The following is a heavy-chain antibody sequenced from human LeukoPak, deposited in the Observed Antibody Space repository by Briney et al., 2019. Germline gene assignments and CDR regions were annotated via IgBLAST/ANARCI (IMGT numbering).Heavy chain of an antibody. Sequence: GGSLRLSCAASGFTFSSHAMHWVRQAPGKGLEWVAVVPDDGSNKHYSDSVKGRFTISRDSSKNTLYLQMNSLRVEDTAVYYCARGGPGELNHPHEYYYYYYYMDVWGKGTTVTVSS. CDR2: VPDDGSNK. D-gene: IGHD1-26*01. CDR3: ARGGPGELNHPHEYYYYYYYMDV. V-gene: IGHV3-30*04. J-gene: IGHJ6*03. CDR1: GFTFSSHA.